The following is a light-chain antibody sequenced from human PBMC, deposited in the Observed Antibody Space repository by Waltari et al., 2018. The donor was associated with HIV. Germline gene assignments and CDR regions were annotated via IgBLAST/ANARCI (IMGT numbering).Light chain of an antibody. V-gene: IGKV1-33*01. J-gene: IGKJ3*01. Sequence: DIQMTQSPSSLYASVGDRVTITCQASQDISNYLNWYQQKPGKAPKLLIYGASNLETGVPSRFSGSGSGTDFTFTISRLQPEDIAAYYCQQYDNLPFTFGPGTKVDIK. CDR1: QDISNY. CDR3: QQYDNLPFT. CDR2: GAS.